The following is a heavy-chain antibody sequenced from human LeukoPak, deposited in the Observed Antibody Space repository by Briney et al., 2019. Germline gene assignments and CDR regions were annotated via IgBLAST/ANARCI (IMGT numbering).Heavy chain of an antibody. CDR1: GFTFSSYA. Sequence: PGRSLRLSCAASGFTFSSYAMHWVRQAPGKGLEWVAVISYDGSNKYYADSVKGRFTISRDNSKNTLYLQMNSLRAEDTAVYYCARFSGDAFDIWGQGTIVTVSS. V-gene: IGHV3-30-3*01. CDR3: ARFSGDAFDI. J-gene: IGHJ3*02. CDR2: ISYDGSNK.